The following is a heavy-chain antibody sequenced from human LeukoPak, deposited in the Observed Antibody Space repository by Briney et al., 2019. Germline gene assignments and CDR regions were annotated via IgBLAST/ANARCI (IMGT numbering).Heavy chain of an antibody. V-gene: IGHV1-8*01. Sequence: ASVKVSCKASGYTFTSHDINWVRQATGQGLEWMGLMNPNSGNTGYAQKFQGRVTMTRNTSLSKDHIELSGLRCEHTAVYYFARSYSSGWDYLYYMDVWGKRTTVTASS. D-gene: IGHD6-19*01. J-gene: IGHJ6*03. CDR2: MNPNSGNT. CDR1: GYTFTSHD. CDR3: ARSYSSGWDYLYYMDV.